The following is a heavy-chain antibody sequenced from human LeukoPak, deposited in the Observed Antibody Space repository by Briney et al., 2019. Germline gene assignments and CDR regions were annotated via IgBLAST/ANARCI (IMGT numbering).Heavy chain of an antibody. CDR3: AREYYFDNSGYYGVGDY. V-gene: IGHV1-2*02. Sequence: ASVKVSCKASGYTFTAYYIHWVRQAPGQGLEWMGWFNPNSGGTNYAQEFQGRVAMTRDTSISTAYMELSRLRSDDTAVYYCAREYYFDNSGYYGVGDYWGQGTLVTVSS. J-gene: IGHJ4*02. CDR1: GYTFTAYY. D-gene: IGHD3-22*01. CDR2: FNPNSGGT.